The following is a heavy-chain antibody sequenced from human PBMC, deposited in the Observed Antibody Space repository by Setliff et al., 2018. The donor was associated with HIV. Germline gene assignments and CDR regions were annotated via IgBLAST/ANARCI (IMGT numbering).Heavy chain of an antibody. D-gene: IGHD3-22*01. J-gene: IGHJ4*02. Sequence: GGSLRLSCAVSGFTVTGAYMAWVRQTPGKGLQWVAVIYIEGTTYYADSVKGRFTISRDSAGNTLHLQMNSLRAEDTAVYYCVRDASPDYDSGGYSAGGHWGRGTLVTVSS. V-gene: IGHV3-53*01. CDR3: VRDASPDYDSGGYSAGGH. CDR1: GFTVTGAY. CDR2: IYIEGTT.